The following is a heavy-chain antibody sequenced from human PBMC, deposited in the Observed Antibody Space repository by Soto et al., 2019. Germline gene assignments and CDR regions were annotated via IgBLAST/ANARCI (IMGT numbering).Heavy chain of an antibody. CDR2: IFSNDEN. Sequence: QVTLKESGPVLVQPTETLTLTCTVSGFSLSNARMGVSWIRQPPGKALEWLAHIFSNDENSYSTSLKSRLTISKDTSKSQVVLTMTNMDPVDTATYYCARIGAVAGTWALPPFDPWGQGTLVTVSS. J-gene: IGHJ5*02. CDR1: GFSLSNARMG. CDR3: ARIGAVAGTWALPPFDP. D-gene: IGHD6-19*01. V-gene: IGHV2-26*01.